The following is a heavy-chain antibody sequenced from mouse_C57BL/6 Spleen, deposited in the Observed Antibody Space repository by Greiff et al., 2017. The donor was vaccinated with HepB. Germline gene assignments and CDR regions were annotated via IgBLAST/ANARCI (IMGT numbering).Heavy chain of an antibody. D-gene: IGHD1-1*01. V-gene: IGHV1-22*01. CDR2: INPNNGGT. CDR3: ARTRGYGSSYGYFDV. J-gene: IGHJ1*03. Sequence: EVQLQQSGPELVKPGASVKMSCKASGYTFTDYNMHWVKQSHGKSLEWIGYINPNNGGTSHKQKIKGKATLTVHKSSSTAYMELRSLTSEDSAVYYCARTRGYGSSYGYFDVWGTGTTVTVSS. CDR1: GYTFTDYN.